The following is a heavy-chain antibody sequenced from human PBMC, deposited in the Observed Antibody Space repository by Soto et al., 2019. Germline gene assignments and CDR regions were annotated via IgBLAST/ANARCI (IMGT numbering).Heavy chain of an antibody. D-gene: IGHD1-1*01. CDR1: GFTFSSYS. CDR2: ISSDGGNK. Sequence: GGSLRLSCAASGFTFSSYSMNWVRQAPGKGLEWVAGISSDGGNKYYADSVKGRFTISRDNSKDILSLQMTSLSVDDTAVYFCAKTTGRPVWRVFEYWGLGTVVSVSP. V-gene: IGHV3-30*18. J-gene: IGHJ4*02. CDR3: AKTTGRPVWRVFEY.